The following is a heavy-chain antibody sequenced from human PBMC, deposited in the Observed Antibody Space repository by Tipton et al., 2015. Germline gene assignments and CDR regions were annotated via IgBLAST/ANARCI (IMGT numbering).Heavy chain of an antibody. CDR1: GYTFTSYG. J-gene: IGHJ3*02. V-gene: IGHV1-18*01. D-gene: IGHD6-13*01. CDR2: ISAYNGNT. Sequence: QLVQSGAEVKKPGAPVKVSCKASGYTFTSYGISWVRQAPGQGLEWMGWISAYNGNTNYAQKLQGRVTMTTDTSTSTAYMELRSLRFDDTAVYYCARDLAAETTDAFDIWGQGTIVTVSS. CDR3: ARDLAAETTDAFDI.